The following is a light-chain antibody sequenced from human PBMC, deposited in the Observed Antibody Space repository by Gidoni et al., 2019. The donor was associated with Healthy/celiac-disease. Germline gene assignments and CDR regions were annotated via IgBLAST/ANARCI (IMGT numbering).Light chain of an antibody. Sequence: QSALTQPASVSGSPGQSITLSCPGTSSDVGSYNLVSWYPQHPGKAPKLIIYEGSKRPSGVSNRFSGSKSGNTASLTISGLQAEDEADYYCCSYAGSSTWVFGGGTKLTVL. CDR1: SSDVGSYNL. CDR3: CSYAGSSTWV. CDR2: EGS. V-gene: IGLV2-23*01. J-gene: IGLJ3*02.